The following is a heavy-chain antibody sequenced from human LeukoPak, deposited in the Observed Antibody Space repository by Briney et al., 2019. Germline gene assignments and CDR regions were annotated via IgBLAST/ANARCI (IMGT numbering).Heavy chain of an antibody. CDR3: ARESITMVRGVHNNWFDP. CDR2: IYYSGST. J-gene: IGHJ5*02. V-gene: IGHV4-59*01. Sequence: SETLSLTCTVSGGSISSYYWSWIRQPPGKGLEWIEYIYYSGSTNYNPSLKSRVTISVDTSKNQFSLKLSSVTAADTAVYYCARESITMVRGVHNNWFDPWGQGTLVTVSS. CDR1: GGSISSYY. D-gene: IGHD3-10*01.